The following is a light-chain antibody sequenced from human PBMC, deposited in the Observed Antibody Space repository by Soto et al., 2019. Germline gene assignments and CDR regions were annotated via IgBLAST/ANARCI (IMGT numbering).Light chain of an antibody. CDR2: EVN. Sequence: QSALTQPPSASGSPGQSVTISCTGTNSDFAGYNFVSWFQQHPGKAPRLIIYEVNERPSGVPHRFSGSKSGNTASLTISGLQADDGADYYCSSYITSNNLRVFGTGTKLTVL. V-gene: IGLV2-8*01. J-gene: IGLJ1*01. CDR3: SSYITSNNLRV. CDR1: NSDFAGYNF.